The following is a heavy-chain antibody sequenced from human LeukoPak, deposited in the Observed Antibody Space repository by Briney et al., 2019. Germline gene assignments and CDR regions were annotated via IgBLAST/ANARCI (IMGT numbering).Heavy chain of an antibody. CDR2: IIPIFGTA. CDR1: GGTFSSYA. D-gene: IGHD1-26*01. V-gene: IGHV1-69*13. Sequence: ASVKVSCKASGGTFSSYAISWVRQAPGQGLEWMGGIIPIFGTANYAQKFQGRVTITADESTSTAYMELSSLRSEDTAVHYCEREGGYSGSYYVDYWGQGTLVTVSS. J-gene: IGHJ4*02. CDR3: EREGGYSGSYYVDY.